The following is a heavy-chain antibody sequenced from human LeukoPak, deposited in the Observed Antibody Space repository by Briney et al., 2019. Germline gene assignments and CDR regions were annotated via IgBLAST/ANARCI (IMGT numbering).Heavy chain of an antibody. CDR1: GYTFTTYA. J-gene: IGHJ4*02. CDR2: INAGNGNT. CDR3: ARDPIGSRWPYYFDF. V-gene: IGHV1-3*01. Sequence: ASVKVSCKASGYTFTTYAMHWVRQAPGQRLEWMGWINAGNGNTKYSQKFQARVTITRDTSASTAYMELSSLRSEDTTVYYCARDPIGSRWPYYFDFWGQGTLVTVSS. D-gene: IGHD6-13*01.